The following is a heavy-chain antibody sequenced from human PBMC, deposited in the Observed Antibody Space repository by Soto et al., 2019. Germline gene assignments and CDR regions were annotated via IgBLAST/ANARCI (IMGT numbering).Heavy chain of an antibody. CDR1: GFSFSTYT. D-gene: IGHD3-9*01. Sequence: GGSLRLSCSASGFSFSTYTMNWVRLAPGKGLEWVSGINAGVFTTYYADSVKGRFTISRDNSRKVLYLQMNSLRVEDTAIYYCAKDRQPDGIWTFDYWGQGTSVTGSS. V-gene: IGHV3-23*01. J-gene: IGHJ4*02. CDR2: INAGVFTT. CDR3: AKDRQPDGIWTFDY.